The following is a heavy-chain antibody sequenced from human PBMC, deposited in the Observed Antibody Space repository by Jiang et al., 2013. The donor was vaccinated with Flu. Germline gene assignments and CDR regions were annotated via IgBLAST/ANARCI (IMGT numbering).Heavy chain of an antibody. CDR1: GGSISSSNW. V-gene: IGHV4-4*02. D-gene: IGHD6-6*01. CDR2: IYTSGST. J-gene: IGHJ5*02. Sequence: PGLVKPSGTLSLTCAVSGGSISSSNWWSWVRQPPGKGLEWIGRIYTSGSTNYNPSLKSRVTISVDTSKNQFSLKLSSVTAADTAVYYCARGVGLAARLVHYNWFDPWGQGSLVTVSS. CDR3: ARGVGLAARLVHYNWFDP.